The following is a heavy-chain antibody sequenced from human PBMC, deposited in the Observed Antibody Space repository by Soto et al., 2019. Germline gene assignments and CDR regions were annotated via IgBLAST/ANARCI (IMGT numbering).Heavy chain of an antibody. J-gene: IGHJ6*02. CDR3: ARDEGNGGYYYYGMDV. D-gene: IGHD3-16*01. CDR2: ISAYNGNT. CDR1: GYTFTSYG. Sequence: QVQLVQSGAEVKKPGASVKVSCKASGYTFTSYGISWVRQAPAPGLEWMGWISAYNGNTNYAQKLQGRVTMTTDTSTSTAYVELRSLRSDATAVYYCARDEGNGGYYYYGMDVWGQGTTVTVSS. V-gene: IGHV1-18*01.